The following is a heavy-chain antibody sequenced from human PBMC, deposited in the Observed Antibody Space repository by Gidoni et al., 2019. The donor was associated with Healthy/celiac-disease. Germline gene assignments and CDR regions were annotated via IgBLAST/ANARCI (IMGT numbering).Heavy chain of an antibody. V-gene: IGHV4-39*01. D-gene: IGHD6-13*01. J-gene: IGHJ6*02. Sequence: QLQLQESGPGLVKPSETLSLTCTVSGGSISSSSYYWGWIRQPPGKGLEWIGSIYYSGSTYYNPSLKSRVTISVDTSKNQFSLKLSSVTAADTAVYYCARHKQVGQDYYGMDVWGQGTTVTVSS. CDR2: IYYSGST. CDR1: GGSISSSSYY. CDR3: ARHKQVGQDYYGMDV.